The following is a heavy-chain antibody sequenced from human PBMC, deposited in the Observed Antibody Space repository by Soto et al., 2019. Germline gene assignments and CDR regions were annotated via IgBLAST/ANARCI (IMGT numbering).Heavy chain of an antibody. CDR2: INHSGST. Sequence: PSETLSLTCAVYGGSFSGYYWSWIRQPPGKGLEWIGEINHSGSTNYNPSLKSRVTIPVDTSKNQFSLKLSSVTAADTAVYYCARASFYGDYVDYFDYWGQGTLVTVSS. J-gene: IGHJ4*02. CDR3: ARASFYGDYVDYFDY. V-gene: IGHV4-34*01. CDR1: GGSFSGYY. D-gene: IGHD4-17*01.